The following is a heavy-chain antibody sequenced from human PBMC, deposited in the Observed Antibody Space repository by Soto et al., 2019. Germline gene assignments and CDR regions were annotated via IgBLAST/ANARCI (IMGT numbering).Heavy chain of an antibody. CDR1: GDSITSSHY. CDR2: SFHTGTT. D-gene: IGHD2-15*01. J-gene: IGHJ4*02. V-gene: IGHV4-4*02. Sequence: SETLSLTCAVSGDSITSSHYWNWVRQSPGKGLEWIGESFHTGTTNYNPSLESRVIISVDTSTNQFSLKLTSVTAADTAVYYCARARIAPRMFDSWGQGTLVTVYS. CDR3: ARARIAPRMFDS.